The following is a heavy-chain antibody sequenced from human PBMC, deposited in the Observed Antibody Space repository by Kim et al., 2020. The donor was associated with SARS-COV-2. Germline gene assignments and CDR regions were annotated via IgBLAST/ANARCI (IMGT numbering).Heavy chain of an antibody. Sequence: GGSLRLSCAASGFTFSSYVMSWVRQAPGKGLEWVSAISGSGGSTYYADSVKGRFTISRDNSKNTLYLQMNSLRAEDTAVYYCAKDRPTIAWGWELLRYYGIDVWGQGTTVTVSS. J-gene: IGHJ6*02. CDR2: ISGSGGST. D-gene: IGHD1-26*01. V-gene: IGHV3-23*01. CDR1: GFTFSSYV. CDR3: AKDRPTIAWGWELLRYYGIDV.